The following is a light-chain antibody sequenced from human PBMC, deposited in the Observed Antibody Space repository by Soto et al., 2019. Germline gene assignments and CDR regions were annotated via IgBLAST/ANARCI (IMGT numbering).Light chain of an antibody. CDR1: QSVTSTH. CDR3: QQYGSSPWT. CDR2: AAS. Sequence: EIVLTQSPGTLSLSPGERDTLSCRASQSVTSTHLAWYQQKPGQAPRLLIYAASSRATGIPDRFSGSGSGTGFTLTISRLEPEDFAVYYCQQYGSSPWTFGQGTKVEIK. J-gene: IGKJ1*01. V-gene: IGKV3-20*01.